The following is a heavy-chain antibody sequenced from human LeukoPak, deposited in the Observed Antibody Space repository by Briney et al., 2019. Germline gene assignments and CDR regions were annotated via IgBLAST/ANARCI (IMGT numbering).Heavy chain of an antibody. J-gene: IGHJ4*02. CDR1: GFTFSDYY. V-gene: IGHV3-11*01. CDR3: ARDYYYDSSGYYYG. CDR2: ISSSGSTI. D-gene: IGHD3-22*01. Sequence: KPGGSLRLSCAASGFTFSDYYMSWIRQAPGKGLEWVSYISSSGSTIYYADSVKGRFTISRDNAKNSLYLQMNSLRAEDTAVYYCARDYYYDSSGYYYGWGQGTLVTVSS.